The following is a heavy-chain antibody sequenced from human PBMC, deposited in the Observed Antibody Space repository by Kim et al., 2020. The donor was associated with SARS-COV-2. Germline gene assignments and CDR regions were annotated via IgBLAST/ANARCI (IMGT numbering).Heavy chain of an antibody. Sequence: GGSLRLSCAASGFTFSSYSMDWVRQAPGKGLEWVSSISSSSSYIYYADSVKGRFTISRDNAKNSLYLQMNSLRAEDTAVYYCARDSGYEAFTYSSGSKPPIDYWGQGTLVPVSS. J-gene: IGHJ4*02. CDR3: ARDSGYEAFTYSSGSKPPIDY. CDR1: GFTFSSYS. D-gene: IGHD6-19*01. V-gene: IGHV3-21*01. CDR2: ISSSSSYI.